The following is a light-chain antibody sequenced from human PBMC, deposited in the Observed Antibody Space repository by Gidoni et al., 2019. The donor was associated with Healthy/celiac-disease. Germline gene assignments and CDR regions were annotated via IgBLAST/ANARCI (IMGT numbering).Light chain of an antibody. CDR1: HSISSY. Sequence: DIQMTQSPSSLSASVGDRVTITCRASHSISSYLNWYQQKPGKAPKLLISAASSLKSGVPARFSGSGSGTDFTLTISSLQPEDFATYYCQQSYSTPQSFXQXTKVXIK. V-gene: IGKV1-39*01. J-gene: IGKJ2*03. CDR3: QQSYSTPQS. CDR2: AAS.